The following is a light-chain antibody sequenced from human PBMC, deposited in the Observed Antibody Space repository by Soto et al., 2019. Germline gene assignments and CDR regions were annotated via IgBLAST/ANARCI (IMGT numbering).Light chain of an antibody. Sequence: QSALTQPASVSGSPGQSITISCTGTSSDVGDYNYVSWYQQHPGKAPKLMIHDVTNRPSGVSNRFSGSKSGNTASLTISGLQAEDEADYYCSSYTTGNTLVLFGGGTQLTVL. J-gene: IGLJ2*01. CDR1: SSDVGDYNY. CDR3: SSYTTGNTLVL. CDR2: DVT. V-gene: IGLV2-14*01.